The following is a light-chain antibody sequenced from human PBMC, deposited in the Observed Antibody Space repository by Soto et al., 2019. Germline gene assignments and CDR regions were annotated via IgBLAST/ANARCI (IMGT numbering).Light chain of an antibody. CDR3: KHYGDSSWT. CDR1: QSISSY. CDR2: GAS. Sequence: EVVLTQSPDTLSLPPGERATLSCRASQSISSYLAWYQQKPGQAPRLLIFGASSRASGIPDRFSGSGSGTDFTLTIRRLEPEDFALYYCKHYGDSSWTFGQGTKVDIK. J-gene: IGKJ1*01. V-gene: IGKV3-20*01.